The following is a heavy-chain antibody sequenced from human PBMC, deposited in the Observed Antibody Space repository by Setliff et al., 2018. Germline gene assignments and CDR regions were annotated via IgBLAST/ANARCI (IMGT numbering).Heavy chain of an antibody. D-gene: IGHD6-13*01. CDR3: VRESRSTWYRRDF. CDR2: TYYNGTA. Sequence: SETLSLTCSVSGGSISGSHYSWVWMRQPPGKRLEWIGSTYYNGTAYYNPSLQSRVAISVDTSKNYFSLEVNSVTAADTAVYYCVRESRSTWYRRDFWGQGTLVTVS. J-gene: IGHJ4*02. CDR1: GGSISGSHYS. V-gene: IGHV4-39*02.